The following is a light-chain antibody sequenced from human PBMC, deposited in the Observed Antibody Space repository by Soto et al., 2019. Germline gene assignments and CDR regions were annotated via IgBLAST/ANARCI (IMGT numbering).Light chain of an antibody. V-gene: IGKV3-20*01. Sequence: EIVLTQSPGTLSLSPGERATLSCRASQSVSSSSLAWYQQKPGQAPRLLIYGASSRATGIPDGFSGSGSETDFTFTISRLEPEDFAVYYCQQYGRSSGTFGQGTKVEIK. CDR2: GAS. J-gene: IGKJ1*01. CDR1: QSVSSSS. CDR3: QQYGRSSGT.